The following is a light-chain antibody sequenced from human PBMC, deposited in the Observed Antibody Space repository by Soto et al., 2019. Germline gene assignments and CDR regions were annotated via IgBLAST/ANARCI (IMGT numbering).Light chain of an antibody. V-gene: IGKV1-5*01. CDR1: QSISSW. Sequence: DIQMTQSPSTLSASVGDRVTITCRASQSISSWLAWYQQKPGKAPKLLIYDAFSLESGVPSRFSGSGSGTEFTLTSSSLQPDDFPTYYCQQYNSYSWTFGQGTKVEIK. J-gene: IGKJ1*01. CDR2: DAF. CDR3: QQYNSYSWT.